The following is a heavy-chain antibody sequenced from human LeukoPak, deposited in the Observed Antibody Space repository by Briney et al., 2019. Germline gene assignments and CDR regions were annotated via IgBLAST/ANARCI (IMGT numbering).Heavy chain of an antibody. CDR2: IYYSGST. D-gene: IGHD5-18*01. J-gene: IGHJ4*02. V-gene: IGHV4-61*01. CDR1: GGSVSNSLYY. CDR3: ARVLRAASWRSYDY. Sequence: SETLSLTCTVSGGSVSNSLYYWRWLRQPPGKGLEWIGYIYYSGSTNYNPSLKSRVTISIDTSRNQFSLRLNSMTAADTAIYYCARVLRAASWRSYDYWGQGSLVTVSS.